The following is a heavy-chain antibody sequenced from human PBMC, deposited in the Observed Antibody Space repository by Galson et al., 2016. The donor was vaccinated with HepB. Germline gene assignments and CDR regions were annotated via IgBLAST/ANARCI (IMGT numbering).Heavy chain of an antibody. J-gene: IGHJ4*02. D-gene: IGHD3-22*01. CDR2: AGVDGGPT. CDR3: AREFQYESRGFAYKRPFDY. V-gene: IGHV3-23*01. CDR1: GFTFSRHS. Sequence: SLRLSCAASGFTFSRHSMSWVRQAPGKGLEWVSGAGVDGGPTFYAESVKGRFIISKDMSKNTLSLQMNNLRADDTAVYYCAREFQYESRGFAYKRPFDYWGQGTLVTVAS.